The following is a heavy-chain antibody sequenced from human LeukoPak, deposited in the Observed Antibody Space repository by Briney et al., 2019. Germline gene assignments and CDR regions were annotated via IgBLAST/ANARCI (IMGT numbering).Heavy chain of an antibody. D-gene: IGHD3-9*01. J-gene: IGHJ4*02. CDR3: ARSGEYYDILTGYLPVDY. CDR2: ISAYNGNT. V-gene: IGHV1-18*04. CDR1: GYTFTSCG. Sequence: ASVKVSCKASGYTFTSCGLSWVRQAPGQGLEGMGWISAYNGNTNYAQKLQGRVTMTTDTSTSTAYMELRSLRSDDTAVYYCARSGEYYDILTGYLPVDYWGQGTLVTVSS.